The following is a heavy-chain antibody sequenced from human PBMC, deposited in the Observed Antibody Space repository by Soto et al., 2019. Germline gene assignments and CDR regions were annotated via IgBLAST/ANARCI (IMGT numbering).Heavy chain of an antibody. V-gene: IGHV1-18*01. CDR3: ARDVRRITMIVLGWFVP. CDR2: ISAYNGNT. J-gene: IGHJ5*02. Sequence: EASVKVSCKASGYTFTSYGISWVRQAPGQGLEWMGWISAYNGNTNYAQKLQGRVTMTTDTSTSTAYMELRSLRSDDTAVYYCARDVRRITMIVLGWFVPWGQGTLVTVSS. D-gene: IGHD3-22*01. CDR1: GYTFTSYG.